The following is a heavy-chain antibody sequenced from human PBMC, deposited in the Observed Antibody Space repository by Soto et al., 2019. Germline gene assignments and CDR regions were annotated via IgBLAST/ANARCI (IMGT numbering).Heavy chain of an antibody. CDR3: ARGYSYGYLYYYYGMDV. V-gene: IGHV3-30-3*01. CDR1: GFTFSSYA. CDR2: ISYDGSNK. J-gene: IGHJ6*01. D-gene: IGHD5-18*01. Sequence: QVQLVESGGGVVQPGRSLRLSCAASGFTFSSYAMHWVRQAPGKGLEWVAVISYDGSNKYYADSVKGRFTISRDNSKNTLYLQMNSLRAEDTAVYYCARGYSYGYLYYYYGMDVW.